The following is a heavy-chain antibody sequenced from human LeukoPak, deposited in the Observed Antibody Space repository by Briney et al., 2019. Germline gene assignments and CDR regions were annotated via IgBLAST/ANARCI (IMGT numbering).Heavy chain of an antibody. CDR1: GGSFSGYY. J-gene: IGHJ3*02. V-gene: IGHV4-34*01. D-gene: IGHD2-15*01. CDR2: INHSGST. Sequence: PSETLSLTCAVYGGSFSGYYWSWIRQPPGKGLEWIGEINHSGSTNYNPSLKRRVTISVDTSKNQFSLKPSSVTAADTAVYYCARVPISPIRFRYCSGGSCRHGADKTFDIWGQGTMVTVSS. CDR3: ARVPISPIRFRYCSGGSCRHGADKTFDI.